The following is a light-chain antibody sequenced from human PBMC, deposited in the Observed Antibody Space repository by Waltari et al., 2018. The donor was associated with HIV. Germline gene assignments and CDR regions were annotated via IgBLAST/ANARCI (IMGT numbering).Light chain of an antibody. Sequence: DIVMTQSPDSLAVSLGERATINCKSSQSVLYSSNNKNYLAWYQQKPGQPPKLLIYWASTRESGVPDRFSGSGSGTDFTLSISSLQSEDFAVYYCQQYNKWPPLTFGPGTKVDIK. J-gene: IGKJ3*01. CDR1: QSVLYSSNNKNY. CDR2: WAS. CDR3: QQYNKWPPLT. V-gene: IGKV4-1*01.